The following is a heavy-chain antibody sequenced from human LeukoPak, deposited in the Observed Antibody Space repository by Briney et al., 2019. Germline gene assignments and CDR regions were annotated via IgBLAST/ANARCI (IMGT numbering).Heavy chain of an antibody. CDR3: ARRIAVAGAIPDYYYYYYMDV. D-gene: IGHD6-19*01. J-gene: IGHJ6*03. CDR1: GGSISSYY. CDR2: IYYSGST. V-gene: IGHV4-59*01. Sequence: PSETLSLTCTVSGGSISSYYWSWIRQPPGKGLEWIGYIYYSGSTNYNPSLKSRVTISVDTSKNQFSLKLSSVTAADTAVYYCARRIAVAGAIPDYYYYYYMDVWGKGTTVTISS.